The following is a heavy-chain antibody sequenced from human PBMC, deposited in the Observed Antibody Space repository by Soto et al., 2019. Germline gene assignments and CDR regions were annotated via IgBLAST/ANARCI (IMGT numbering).Heavy chain of an antibody. J-gene: IGHJ1*01. V-gene: IGHV2-5*02. CDR1: GFSFNTRGVG. Sequence: QITLKESGPTLVKPTQTLALNCTFSGFSFNTRGVGVAWIRQPPGKALEWLAVTYWDDDGRYRPSLTDRLTITKDISTNQVVLTMTNMDPVDTGKYYCAHIMPGPLSFAYWGQGALVTVSS. D-gene: IGHD3-9*01. CDR3: AHIMPGPLSFAY. CDR2: TYWDDDG.